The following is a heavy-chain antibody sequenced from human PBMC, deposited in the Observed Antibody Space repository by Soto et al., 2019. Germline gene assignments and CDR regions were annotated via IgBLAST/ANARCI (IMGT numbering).Heavy chain of an antibody. D-gene: IGHD1-26*01. V-gene: IGHV3-48*02. CDR1: GFTFSSYS. CDR3: ARGGWELWGFWKDYYYYYGMDV. Sequence: EVQLVESGGGLVQPGGSLRLSCAASGFTFSSYSMNWVRQAPGKGLEWVSYISSSSSTIYYADSVKGRFTISRDNAKNSLYLQMNSLRDEDTAVYYCARGGWELWGFWKDYYYYYGMDVWGQGTTVTVSS. J-gene: IGHJ6*02. CDR2: ISSSSSTI.